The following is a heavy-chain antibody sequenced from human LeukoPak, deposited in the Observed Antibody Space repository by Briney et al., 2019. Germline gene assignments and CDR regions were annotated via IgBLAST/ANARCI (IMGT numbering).Heavy chain of an antibody. Sequence: ASVKVSCKASGYTFTNYGISWVRQAPGQGLEWMGWISIYNGNTDYAQKLRGRVTMTTDTSTSTAYMELRSLRSDDTAVYYCAVTLRGYSSGWYQDLYDYWGQGTLVTVSS. V-gene: IGHV1-18*01. D-gene: IGHD6-19*01. CDR2: ISIYNGNT. CDR3: AVTLRGYSSGWYQDLYDY. CDR1: GYTFTNYG. J-gene: IGHJ4*02.